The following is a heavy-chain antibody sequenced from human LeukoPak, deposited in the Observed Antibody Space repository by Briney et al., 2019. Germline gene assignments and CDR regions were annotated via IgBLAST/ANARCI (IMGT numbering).Heavy chain of an antibody. CDR3: ARLKGLLWFGEPFDY. J-gene: IGHJ4*02. V-gene: IGHV4-34*01. Sequence: SETLSLTCAVYGGSFSGYYWSWIRQPPGKGLEWIGTIYYSGSTYYNLSLKSRVTISEDTSKNQFSLKLSSLTAADTAVYYCARLKGLLWFGEPFDYWGQGTLVTVSS. D-gene: IGHD3-10*01. CDR2: IYYSGST. CDR1: GGSFSGYY.